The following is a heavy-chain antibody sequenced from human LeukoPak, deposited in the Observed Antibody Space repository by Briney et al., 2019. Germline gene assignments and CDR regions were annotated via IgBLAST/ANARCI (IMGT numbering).Heavy chain of an antibody. CDR3: AKDGYYCDSSALY. Sequence: PGGSLRLSCAASGFTFSSYGMHWVRQAPGKGLEWVAFIRYDGSNKYYADSVKGRFTISRDNSKNTLYLQMNSLRAEDTAVYYCAKDGYYCDSSALYWGQGTLVTVSS. V-gene: IGHV3-30*02. J-gene: IGHJ4*02. CDR1: GFTFSSYG. CDR2: IRYDGSNK. D-gene: IGHD3-22*01.